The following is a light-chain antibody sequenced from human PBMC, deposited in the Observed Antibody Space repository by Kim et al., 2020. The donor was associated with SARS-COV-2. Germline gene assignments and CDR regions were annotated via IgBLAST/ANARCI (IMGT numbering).Light chain of an antibody. J-gene: IGLJ2*01. V-gene: IGLV3-19*01. CDR3: NSRDSNDNVV. CDR2: GKN. CDR1: SLRSYD. Sequence: VALGQTGSITCQGNSLRSYDATWYQQKPGHAQILVIDGKNNRPSGIPDRFCGSSSGNAASLTITGTQAGDEAYYYCNSRDSNDNVVFGGGTKLTVL.